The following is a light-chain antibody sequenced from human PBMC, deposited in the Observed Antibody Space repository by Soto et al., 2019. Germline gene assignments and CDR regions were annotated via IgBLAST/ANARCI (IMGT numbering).Light chain of an antibody. CDR2: SAS. J-gene: IGKJ1*01. CDR3: QQSYKKRT. CDR1: QSISNY. V-gene: IGKV1-39*01. Sequence: DIQMTQSPSSLYASVGDRVIITCRASQSISNYLNWYQQEPGKAPKLLIYSASTLQGGVPSRFSGGGSGTHFTLTISSLQPEDSATYFCQQSYKKRTFGQGTKVEIK.